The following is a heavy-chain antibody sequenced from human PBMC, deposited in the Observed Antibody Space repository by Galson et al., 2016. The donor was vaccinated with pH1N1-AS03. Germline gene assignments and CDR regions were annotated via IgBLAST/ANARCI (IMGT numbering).Heavy chain of an antibody. D-gene: IGHD6-13*01. Sequence: LSLTCTVSGGSISSAGYYWSWIRQHPGKGLEWIGNIHYSGQTYYNPSLKSRVTISVDTSKNQFSLKLTSVTAADTAIYYCARDHSNNGPFDIWGPGSLVAVSS. CDR3: ARDHSNNGPFDI. J-gene: IGHJ4*01. V-gene: IGHV4-31*03. CDR2: IHYSGQT. CDR1: GGSISSAGYY.